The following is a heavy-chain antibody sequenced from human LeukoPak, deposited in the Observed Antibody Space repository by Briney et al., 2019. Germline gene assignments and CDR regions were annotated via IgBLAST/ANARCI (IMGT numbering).Heavy chain of an antibody. CDR3: VRDPRFSENFDY. J-gene: IGHJ4*02. CDR1: GFIFKSYW. CDR2: IKQDGSEE. V-gene: IGHV3-7*01. D-gene: IGHD6-25*01. Sequence: GGSLRLSCAASGFIFKSYWMSWVRQAPGKGLEWVANIKQDGSEENYVDSVRGRFTISRDNAKKSLYLQMNSLRAEDTAVYYCVRDPRFSENFDYWGQGALVTVSS.